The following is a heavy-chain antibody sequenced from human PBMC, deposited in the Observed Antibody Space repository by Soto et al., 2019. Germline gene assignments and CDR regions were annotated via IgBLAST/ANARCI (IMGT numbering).Heavy chain of an antibody. D-gene: IGHD3-3*01. V-gene: IGHV3-30*03. Sequence: PGGSLRLSCAASGFTFSSYGMHWVRQAPGKGLEWVAVISYEGSNKYYADSVKGRFTISRDNSKNTLYLQMNSLRAEDTAVYYCAISSYYDFWSGYLGHPELLPDFDYWGQGTLVTVSS. CDR2: ISYEGSNK. J-gene: IGHJ4*02. CDR1: GFTFSSYG. CDR3: AISSYYDFWSGYLGHPELLPDFDY.